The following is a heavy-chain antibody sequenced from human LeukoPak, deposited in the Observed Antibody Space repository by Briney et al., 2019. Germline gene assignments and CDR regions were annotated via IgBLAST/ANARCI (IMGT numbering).Heavy chain of an antibody. CDR3: ARAPSYSSSWYYFDY. Sequence: ASVKVSCKASGYTFTGYYMHWVRQAPGQGLEWMGWINPNSGGTNYAQKFQGRVTITRDTSISTAYMELSRLRSDDTAVYYCARAPSYSSSWYYFDYWGQGTLVTVSS. CDR1: GYTFTGYY. CDR2: INPNSGGT. V-gene: IGHV1-2*02. J-gene: IGHJ4*02. D-gene: IGHD6-13*01.